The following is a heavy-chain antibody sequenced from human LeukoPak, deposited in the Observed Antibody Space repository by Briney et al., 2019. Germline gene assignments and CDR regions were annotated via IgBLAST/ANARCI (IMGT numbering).Heavy chain of an antibody. J-gene: IGHJ4*02. CDR2: ISGSGGDT. CDR1: GFTFSNFL. CDR3: AKVDREDYFDY. Sequence: GGSLRLSCAASGFTFSNFLMTWVRQAPGKGPEWVSAISGSGGDTYYADSVKGRFTISRDNSKNTLYLQMNSLRAEDTAVYYCAKVDREDYFDYWGQGTLVTVSS. V-gene: IGHV3-23*01.